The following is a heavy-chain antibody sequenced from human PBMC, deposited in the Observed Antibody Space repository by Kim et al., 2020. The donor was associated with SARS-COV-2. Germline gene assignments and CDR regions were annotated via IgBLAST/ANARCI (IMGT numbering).Heavy chain of an antibody. CDR2: INPSGGNT. V-gene: IGHV1-46*01. CDR1: GYTFINYY. D-gene: IGHD2-21*02. J-gene: IGHJ4*02. CDR3: TRGVRLHGVGFFDS. Sequence: ASVKVSCKASGYTFINYYLHWVRQAPGQGLEWMGSINPSGGNTNYAQKFQGRVTMTRDTSTSTVYMELSSLRSEDTAVYYCTRGVRLHGVGFFDSWGQGTLVTVYS.